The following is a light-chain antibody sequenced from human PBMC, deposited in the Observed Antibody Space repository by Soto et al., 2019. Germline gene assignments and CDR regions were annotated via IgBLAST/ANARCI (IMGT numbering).Light chain of an antibody. Sequence: EIVMTQSPATLSVSPGERATLSCRASQSVYNNLAWYQQKPGQAPRLLIYGASTRATGIPARFSGSGSGTEFTLTISSLQSEDFAVYYCQQRLHWPITFGQGTRLEIK. CDR1: QSVYNN. CDR2: GAS. V-gene: IGKV3-15*01. J-gene: IGKJ5*01. CDR3: QQRLHWPIT.